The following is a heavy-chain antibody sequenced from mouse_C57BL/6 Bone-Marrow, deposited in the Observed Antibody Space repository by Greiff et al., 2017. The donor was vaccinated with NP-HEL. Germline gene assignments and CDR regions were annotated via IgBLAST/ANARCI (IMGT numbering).Heavy chain of an antibody. V-gene: IGHV1-4*01. J-gene: IGHJ2*01. CDR2: INPSSGYT. D-gene: IGHD2-14*01. CDR3: ARLGLGFDY. CDR1: GYTFTSYT. Sequence: LVESGPELARPGASVKMSCKASGYTFTSYTMHWVKQRPGQGLEWIGYINPSSGYTKYNQKFKDKATLTADKYSSTAYMQLSSLPSEDSAVYYCARLGLGFDYWGQGTTLTVSS.